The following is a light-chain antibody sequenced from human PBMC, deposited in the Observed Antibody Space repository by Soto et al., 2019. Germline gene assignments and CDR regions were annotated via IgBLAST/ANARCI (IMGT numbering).Light chain of an antibody. Sequence: QSVLTQAPSASGTPGQRVIISCSGSSSNIGRDYVSWYQQLPRLAPKLLIYKNNQRPSGVPDRFAASRSGTSASLAISGLRSEDEADVYCLAWHDSLRSYVFGTGSKDTVL. J-gene: IGLJ1*01. CDR2: KNN. V-gene: IGLV1-47*01. CDR1: SSNIGRDY. CDR3: LAWHDSLRSYV.